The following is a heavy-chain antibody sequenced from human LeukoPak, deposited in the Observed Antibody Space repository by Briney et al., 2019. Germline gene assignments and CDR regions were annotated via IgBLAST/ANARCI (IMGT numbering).Heavy chain of an antibody. Sequence: SETLSLTCTVSGGSISSYYWSWIRQPAGKGLEWIGRIYTSGSTNYNPTLKSRVTMSVDTSENQFSLKLSSVTAADTAVYYCALGYCSSTSCQTGYYYGMDVWGQGTTVTVSS. J-gene: IGHJ6*02. CDR1: GGSISSYY. CDR3: ALGYCSSTSCQTGYYYGMDV. D-gene: IGHD2-2*01. V-gene: IGHV4-4*07. CDR2: IYTSGST.